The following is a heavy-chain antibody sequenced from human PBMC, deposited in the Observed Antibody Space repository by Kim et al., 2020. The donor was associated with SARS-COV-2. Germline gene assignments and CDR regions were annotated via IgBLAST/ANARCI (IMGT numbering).Heavy chain of an antibody. CDR1: GFTFSSYA. D-gene: IGHD2-2*01. J-gene: IGHJ6*02. Sequence: GGSLRLSCAASGFTFSSYAMNWVRQAPGKGLEWVSIISGSGGNTYYADSVKGRFTISRDNSRNTLYLQINSLRAEDTAVYYCAKDGPRGCTSAGCSAPDVWGRGATVTVSS. CDR3: AKDGPRGCTSAGCSAPDV. CDR2: ISGSGGNT. V-gene: IGHV3-23*01.